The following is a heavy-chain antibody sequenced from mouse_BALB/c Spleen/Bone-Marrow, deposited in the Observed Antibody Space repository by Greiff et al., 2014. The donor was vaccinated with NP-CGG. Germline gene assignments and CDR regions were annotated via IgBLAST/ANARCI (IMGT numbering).Heavy chain of an antibody. Sequence: QVQLQQPRTALLTSRTSVKISRKATGYTFSSYWIEWVKQRPGHGLEWIGEILPGSDGTNYNENFKGNATLTADTSSNTAYMQLNSRTSEDSAVYFCARDSSDYLAWFAYGGQGTLVTASA. CDR3: ARDSSDYLAWFAY. CDR1: GYTFSSYW. CDR2: ILPGSDGT. D-gene: IGHD3-2*01. V-gene: IGHV1-9*01. J-gene: IGHJ3*01.